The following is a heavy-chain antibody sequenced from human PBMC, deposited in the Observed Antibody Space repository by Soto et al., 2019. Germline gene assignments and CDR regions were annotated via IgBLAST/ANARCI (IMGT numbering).Heavy chain of an antibody. CDR3: ARGPPLEGHKEYYYYYYGLHV. Sequence: QVQLVQSGPEVKKPGSSVKVSCKASGGTLSRYAISWVRQAPGQGLEWMGGIISIFGTANYAQKFQGRVTTTADESTNTAYMELSSLKSDDTAVYSCARGPPLEGHKEYYYYYYGLHVWGQGTTVTVSS. J-gene: IGHJ6*02. V-gene: IGHV1-69*01. CDR1: GGTLSRYA. CDR2: IISIFGTA.